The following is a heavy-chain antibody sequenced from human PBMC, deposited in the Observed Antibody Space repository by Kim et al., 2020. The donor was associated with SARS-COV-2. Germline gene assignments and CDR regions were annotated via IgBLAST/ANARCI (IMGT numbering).Heavy chain of an antibody. V-gene: IGHV3-30*02. J-gene: IGHJ4*02. CDR3: AKDFGVDTAMTLDY. D-gene: IGHD5-18*01. Sequence: ADSVKGRFTVPRDNSKNTLYLQMNSLRAEDTAVYYCAKDFGVDTAMTLDYWGQGTLVTVSS.